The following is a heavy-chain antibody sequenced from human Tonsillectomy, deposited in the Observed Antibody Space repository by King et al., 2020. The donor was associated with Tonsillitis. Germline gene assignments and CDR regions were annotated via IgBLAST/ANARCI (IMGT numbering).Heavy chain of an antibody. Sequence: QLQESGPGLVKPSETLSLTCTVSGGSISSYYWSWIRQPPGKGLEWIGCIYYIGSTNYNPSLKSRVTISVDTSKNQFSLKLSSLTASDTAAYYCARVRLLWHSGGNSGCFDLWGRGTLVTVSS. CDR3: ARVRLLWHSGGNSGCFDL. CDR1: GGSISSYY. J-gene: IGHJ2*01. CDR2: IYYIGST. D-gene: IGHD4-23*01. V-gene: IGHV4-59*01.